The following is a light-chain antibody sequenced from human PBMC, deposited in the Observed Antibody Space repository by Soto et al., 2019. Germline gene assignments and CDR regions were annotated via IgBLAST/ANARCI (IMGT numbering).Light chain of an antibody. J-gene: IGKJ4*01. CDR1: QSVSSSY. Sequence: EIVLTQSPGTLSLSPGERATLSCRASQSVSSSYLAWYQQKPGQAPRLLIFGASFRATGIPDRFSGSGSGTDFTLTISRLEPEDFAVYYCQHYGSPLTFGGGTKVEIK. CDR3: QHYGSPLT. CDR2: GAS. V-gene: IGKV3-20*01.